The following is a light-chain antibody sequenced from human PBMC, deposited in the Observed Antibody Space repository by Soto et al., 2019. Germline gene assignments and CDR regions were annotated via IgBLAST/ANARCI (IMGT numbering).Light chain of an antibody. V-gene: IGKV1-12*01. CDR1: QDILSW. Sequence: DIQMTQSPSSVSASVGDTVTITCRASQDILSWLAWYQQKPGEAPRLLIYASSNLQSGVPSRFSGSRSGTEFTRAISSLQPEDFATYYCQQANTFPIPFGPGTRLDIK. CDR3: QQANTFPIP. CDR2: ASS. J-gene: IGKJ3*01.